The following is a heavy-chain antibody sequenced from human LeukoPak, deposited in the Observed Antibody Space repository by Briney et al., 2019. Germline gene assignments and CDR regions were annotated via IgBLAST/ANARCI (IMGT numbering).Heavy chain of an antibody. CDR3: AKSTTVTQRGYFDY. D-gene: IGHD4-17*01. Sequence: GGSLRLSCAASGFTFSSYSMNWVRQAPGRGLEWVSYISSSSTIYYADSVKGRFTISRDNAKNSLYLQMNSLRDEDTAVYYCAKSTTVTQRGYFDYWGQGTLVTVSS. V-gene: IGHV3-48*02. CDR2: ISSSSTI. CDR1: GFTFSSYS. J-gene: IGHJ4*02.